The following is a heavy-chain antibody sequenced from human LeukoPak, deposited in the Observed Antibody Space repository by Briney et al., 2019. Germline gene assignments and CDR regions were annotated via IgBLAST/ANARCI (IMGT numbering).Heavy chain of an antibody. J-gene: IGHJ3*02. Sequence: GGSLRLSCAASGFTFSSSAMSWLRQAPGKGLEWVSYISSSSSYTNYADSVKGRFTISRDNAKNSLYLQMNSLRAEDTAVYYCASPPSFTGSFYGSGDAFDIWGQGTMVTVSS. CDR3: ASPPSFTGSFYGSGDAFDI. CDR1: GFTFSSSA. CDR2: ISSSSSYT. V-gene: IGHV3-11*06. D-gene: IGHD3-10*01.